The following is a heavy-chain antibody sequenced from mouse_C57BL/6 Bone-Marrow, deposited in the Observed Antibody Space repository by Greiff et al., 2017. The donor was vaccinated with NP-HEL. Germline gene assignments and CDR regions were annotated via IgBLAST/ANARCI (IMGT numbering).Heavy chain of an antibody. CDR2: IDPENGDT. CDR1: GFNIKDDY. V-gene: IGHV14-4*01. D-gene: IGHD1-1*01. Sequence: VHVKQSGAELVRPGASVKLSCTASGFNIKDDYMHWVKQRPEQGLEWIGWIDPENGDTEYASKFQGKATITADTSSNTAYLQLSSLTSEDTAVYYCTTFYYGSSTGLMDYWGQGTSVTVSS. CDR3: TTFYYGSSTGLMDY. J-gene: IGHJ4*01.